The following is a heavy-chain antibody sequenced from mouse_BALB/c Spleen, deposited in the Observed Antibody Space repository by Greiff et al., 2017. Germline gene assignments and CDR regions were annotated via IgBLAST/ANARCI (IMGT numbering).Heavy chain of an antibody. D-gene: IGHD2-1*01. V-gene: IGHV5-12-2*01. J-gene: IGHJ3*01. CDR3: ARLDGNYPAWFAY. CDR1: GFTFSSYT. CDR2: ISNGGGST. Sequence: EVKLVESGGGLVQPGGSLKLSCAASGFTFSSYTMSWVRQTPEKRLEWVAYISNGGGSTYYPDTVKGRFTISRDNAKNTLYLQMSSLKSEDTAMYYCARLDGNYPAWFAYWGQGTLVTVSA.